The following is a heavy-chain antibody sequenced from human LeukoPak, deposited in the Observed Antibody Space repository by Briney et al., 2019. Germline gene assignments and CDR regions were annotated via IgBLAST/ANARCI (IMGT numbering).Heavy chain of an antibody. Sequence: PSETLSLTCTVSGGSISSSSYYWGWIRQPPGKGLEWIGSIYYSGSTYYNPSLKSRVTISVDTSKNQFSLKLSSVTAADTAVYYCARVWRITIFGVVQYYFDYWGQGTLVTVSS. CDR1: GGSISSSSYY. D-gene: IGHD3-3*01. V-gene: IGHV4-39*07. J-gene: IGHJ4*02. CDR3: ARVWRITIFGVVQYYFDY. CDR2: IYYSGST.